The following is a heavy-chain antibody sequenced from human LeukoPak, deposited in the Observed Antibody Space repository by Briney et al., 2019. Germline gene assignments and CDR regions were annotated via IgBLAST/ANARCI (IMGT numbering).Heavy chain of an antibody. CDR1: GYSFTSYW. D-gene: IGHD4-17*01. Sequence: GESLQISCKGSGYSFTSYWIGWVRQLPGKGLEWMGIIYPGDSDTRYSPSFQGQVTISADKSISTAYLQWSSLKASDTAMYYCARHWDYGDDNSWFDPWGQGTLVTVSS. V-gene: IGHV5-51*01. J-gene: IGHJ5*02. CDR3: ARHWDYGDDNSWFDP. CDR2: IYPGDSDT.